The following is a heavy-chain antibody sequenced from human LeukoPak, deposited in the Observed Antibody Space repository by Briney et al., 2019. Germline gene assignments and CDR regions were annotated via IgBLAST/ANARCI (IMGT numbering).Heavy chain of an antibody. CDR3: VKVPNAFGAFHQRFDF. J-gene: IGHJ4*02. Sequence: SGGSLRLSCSASGFTFSSFAMFWVRQAPGKGLEYVSGISHNGDITSYADSMKGRFTVSRDNSKNTLYLQLSSLRSEDTAVYYCVKVPNAFGAFHQRFDFWGQGILVTVSS. V-gene: IGHV3-64D*09. CDR2: ISHNGDIT. D-gene: IGHD3-16*01. CDR1: GFTFSSFA.